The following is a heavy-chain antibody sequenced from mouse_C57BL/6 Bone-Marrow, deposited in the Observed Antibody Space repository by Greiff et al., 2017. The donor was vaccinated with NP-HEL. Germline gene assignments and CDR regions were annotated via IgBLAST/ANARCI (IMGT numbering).Heavy chain of an antibody. V-gene: IGHV1-63*01. CDR3: ARSRGYYDYGRAY. J-gene: IGHJ3*01. CDR2: IYPGGGYT. CDR1: GYTFTNYW. Sequence: QVQLKQSGAELVRPGTSVKMSCKASGYTFTNYWIGWAKQRPGHGLEWIGDIYPGGGYTNYNEKFKGKATLTADKSSSTAYMQFSSLTSEDSAIYYCARSRGYYDYGRAYWGQGTLVTVSA. D-gene: IGHD2-4*01.